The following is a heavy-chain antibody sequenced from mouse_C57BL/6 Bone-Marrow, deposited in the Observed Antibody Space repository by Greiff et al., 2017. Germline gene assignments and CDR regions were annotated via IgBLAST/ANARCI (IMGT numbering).Heavy chain of an antibody. CDR1: GYTFTSYW. J-gene: IGHJ2*01. CDR3: ARYGSSSDY. Sequence: QVHVKQSGAELVKPGASVKMSCKASGYTFTSYWITWVKQRPGQGLEWIGDIYPGSGSTNYNEKFKSKATLTVDTSSSTAYMQLSSLTSEDSAVYYCARYGSSSDYWGQGTTLTVSS. CDR2: IYPGSGST. V-gene: IGHV1-55*01. D-gene: IGHD1-1*01.